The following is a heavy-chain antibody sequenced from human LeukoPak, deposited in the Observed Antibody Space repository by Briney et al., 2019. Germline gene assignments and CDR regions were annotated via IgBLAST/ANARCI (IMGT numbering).Heavy chain of an antibody. Sequence: PGRSLRLSCAASGFTFSSYAMHWARQAPGKGLEWVAVISYDGSNKYYADSVKGRFTISRDNSKNTLYLQMNSLRAEDTAVYYCARDRGYDLFDYWGQGTLVTVSS. CDR3: ARDRGYDLFDY. D-gene: IGHD5-12*01. J-gene: IGHJ4*02. CDR2: ISYDGSNK. V-gene: IGHV3-30-3*01. CDR1: GFTFSSYA.